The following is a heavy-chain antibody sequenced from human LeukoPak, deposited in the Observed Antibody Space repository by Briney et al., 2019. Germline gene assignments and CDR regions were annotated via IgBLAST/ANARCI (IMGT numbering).Heavy chain of an antibody. CDR3: AGYYYNRNGSPWFDP. J-gene: IGHJ5*02. D-gene: IGHD3-22*01. Sequence: SETLSLTCTVSGGSLSYYFWTWVRQPAGKGLEWIGRIYTSGSTNYNSSLKGRVTMSVDTSKNQFSLRLTSVTAADTAIYYCAGYYYNRNGSPWFDPWGRGTLVTVSS. CDR2: IYTSGST. V-gene: IGHV4-4*07. CDR1: GGSLSYYF.